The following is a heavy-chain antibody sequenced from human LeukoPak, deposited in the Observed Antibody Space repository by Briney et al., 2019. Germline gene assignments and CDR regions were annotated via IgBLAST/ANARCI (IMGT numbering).Heavy chain of an antibody. Sequence: PSETLSLTCTVSGGSISGYYWSWIRQPAGKGLEWIGRIYASGSTNYNPSLKSRVTMSVDTSKNQSSLKLSSVTAADTAVYFCARERYNTGWYSDYWGQGTLVTVSS. CDR1: GGSISGYY. D-gene: IGHD6-19*01. J-gene: IGHJ4*02. CDR3: ARERYNTGWYSDY. V-gene: IGHV4-4*07. CDR2: IYASGST.